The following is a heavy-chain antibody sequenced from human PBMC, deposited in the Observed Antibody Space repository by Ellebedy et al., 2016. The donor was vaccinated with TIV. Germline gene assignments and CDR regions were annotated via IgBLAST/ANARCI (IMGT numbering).Heavy chain of an antibody. CDR1: VFTFTKSA. J-gene: IGHJ2*01. V-gene: IGHV1-58*01. CDR2: IVVGSGNT. Sequence: AASVKVSCKASVFTFTKSAVQWVRQARGQRLEWIGWIVVGSGNTHYAQKFQERVTITRDMSTSTAYMELSSLRSEDTAVYYCAADSVVGPSASWYFDLWGRGTLVTVSS. D-gene: IGHD2-15*01. CDR3: AADSVVGPSASWYFDL.